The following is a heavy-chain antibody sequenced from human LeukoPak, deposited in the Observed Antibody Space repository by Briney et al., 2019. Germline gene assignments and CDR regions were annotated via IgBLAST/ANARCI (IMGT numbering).Heavy chain of an antibody. CDR1: GGTFSSYA. CDR2: IIPIFGTA. CDR3: ASGKWDGCNLSFDY. V-gene: IGHV1-69*05. D-gene: IGHD5-24*01. J-gene: IGHJ4*02. Sequence: GASVKGSCKASGGTFSSYAISWVRQAPGQGLEWMGGIIPIFGTANYAQKFQGRVTITTDESTSTAYMELSSLRSEDTAVYYCASGKWDGCNLSFDYWGQGTLVTVSS.